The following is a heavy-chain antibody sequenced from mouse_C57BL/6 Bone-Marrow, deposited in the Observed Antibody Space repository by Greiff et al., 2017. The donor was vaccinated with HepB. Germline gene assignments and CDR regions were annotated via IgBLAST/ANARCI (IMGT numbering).Heavy chain of an antibody. CDR2: SRNKANDYTS. CDR1: GFTFSDFY. CDR3: ARDAFFYFDV. Sequence: EVNVVESGGGLVQSGRSLRLSCATSGFTFSDFYMEWVRQAPGKGLEWIAASRNKANDYTSEYSASVKGRFIASRDTSQSILYLQMNALRADDTAIYCCARDAFFYFDVWGTGTTVTVSS. J-gene: IGHJ1*03. V-gene: IGHV7-1*01.